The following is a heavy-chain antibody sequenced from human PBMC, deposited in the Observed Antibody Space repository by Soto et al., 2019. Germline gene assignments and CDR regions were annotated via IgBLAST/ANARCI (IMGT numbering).Heavy chain of an antibody. CDR3: ASTNSRSYYMDV. J-gene: IGHJ6*03. CDR2: ISSSSSYI. D-gene: IGHD6-13*01. Sequence: EVQLVESGGGLVKPGGSLRLSCAASGFTFSSYSMNWVRQAPGKGLEWVSSISSSSSYIYYADAVKGRFTISRDNAKNSLYLQMNSLRAEDKAVYYCASTNSRSYYMDVWGKGTTVTGSS. CDR1: GFTFSSYS. V-gene: IGHV3-21*01.